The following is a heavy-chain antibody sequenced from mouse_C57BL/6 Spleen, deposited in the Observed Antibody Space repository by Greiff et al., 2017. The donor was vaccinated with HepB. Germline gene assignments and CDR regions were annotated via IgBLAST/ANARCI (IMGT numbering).Heavy chain of an antibody. V-gene: IGHV3-6*01. CDR1: GYSITSGYY. D-gene: IGHD1-2*01. CDR2: ISYDGSN. Sequence: EVKVEESGPGLVKPSQSLSLTCSVPGYSITSGYYWNWIRQFPGNKLEWMGYISYDGSNNYNPSLKNRISITRDTSKNQFFLKLKSVTTEDTATYYCARDTLLRDYFDYWGQGTTLTVSS. J-gene: IGHJ2*01. CDR3: ARDTLLRDYFDY.